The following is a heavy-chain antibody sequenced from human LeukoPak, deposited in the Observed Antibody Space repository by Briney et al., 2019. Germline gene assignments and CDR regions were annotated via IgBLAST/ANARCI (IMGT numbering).Heavy chain of an antibody. J-gene: IGHJ4*02. CDR2: IYFSGST. Sequence: WETLSLTCTVSGGSVSSGSYYWSWIRQPPGKGLEWIGFIYFSGSTNYNPSLKSRVTISVDTSKNQFSLKLSSVTAADTAVYYCARGRCSGGSCGVVARYFDYWGQGILVTVSS. D-gene: IGHD2-15*01. CDR3: ARGRCSGGSCGVVARYFDY. V-gene: IGHV4-61*01. CDR1: GGSVSSGSYY.